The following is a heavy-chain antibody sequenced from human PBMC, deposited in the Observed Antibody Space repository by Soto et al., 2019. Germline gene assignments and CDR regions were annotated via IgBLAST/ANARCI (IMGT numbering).Heavy chain of an antibody. D-gene: IGHD4-17*01. V-gene: IGHV1-3*04. J-gene: IGHJ4*02. Sequence: QVHLVQSGAEVKEPGASVKMSCKASGYMFTSYTLHWVRQAPGQRLEWMGLISTGNRYTEYSHKFHGRVIISSDISASTVYLELRSLTSEDTAVYYCARARSVTTSTQNDLFDDWGQGTLVTVSS. CDR1: GYMFTSYT. CDR2: ISTGNRYT. CDR3: ARARSVTTSTQNDLFDD.